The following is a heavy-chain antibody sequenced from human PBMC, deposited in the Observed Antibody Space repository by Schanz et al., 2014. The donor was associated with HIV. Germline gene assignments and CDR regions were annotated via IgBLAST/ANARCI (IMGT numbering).Heavy chain of an antibody. CDR2: INSDGSNT. V-gene: IGHV3-74*01. CDR1: GFTFSSYW. D-gene: IGHD3-3*01. Sequence: EVQLVESGGGLVQPGGSLRLSCAASGFTFSSYWMHWVRQAPGKGLVWVSRINSDGSNTNYADSVKGRFTISRDNAKKSLYLQMNSLRAEDTAVYYCARPDYDFWVDVWGQGTTVTVSS. J-gene: IGHJ6*02. CDR3: ARPDYDFWVDV.